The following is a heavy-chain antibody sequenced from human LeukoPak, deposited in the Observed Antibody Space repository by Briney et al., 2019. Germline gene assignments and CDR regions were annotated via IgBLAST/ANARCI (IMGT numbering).Heavy chain of an antibody. CDR3: ATEGITGTTLDY. V-gene: IGHV1-69*05. J-gene: IGHJ4*02. CDR1: GGTFSSYA. CDR2: IIPIFGTA. D-gene: IGHD1-7*01. Sequence: SVKVSCKASGGTFSSYAISWVRQAPGQGLERMGGIIPIFGTASYAQKFQGRVTITTDESTSTAYMELSSLRSEDTAVYYCATEGITGTTLDYWGQGTLVTVSS.